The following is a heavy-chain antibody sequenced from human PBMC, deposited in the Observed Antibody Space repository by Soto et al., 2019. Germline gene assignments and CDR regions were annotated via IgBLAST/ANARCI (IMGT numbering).Heavy chain of an antibody. J-gene: IGHJ4*02. D-gene: IGHD2-15*01. V-gene: IGHV4-59*08. Sequence: SGTLSLTCTVSGGSISSYYWSWIRQPPGKGLEWIAYIYYSGSTNYNPSLKSRVTISVDTSKNQFSLKLSSVTAADTAVYYCARRSGYCSGGSCYLAFDHWGQGTLVTVSS. CDR2: IYYSGST. CDR3: ARRSGYCSGGSCYLAFDH. CDR1: GGSISSYY.